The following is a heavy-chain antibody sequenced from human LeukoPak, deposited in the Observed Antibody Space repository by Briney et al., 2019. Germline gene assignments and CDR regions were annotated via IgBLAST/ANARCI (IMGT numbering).Heavy chain of an antibody. D-gene: IGHD1-26*01. CDR2: ISAYNGNT. V-gene: IGHV1-18*01. Sequence: ASVKVSCKASGYTFTSYGISWVRQAPGQGGEGMGWISAYNGNTNYTQKLQGRVTITTDTSTSTAYMELRSLRSDDTAVYYCARDLGASHFDYWGQGTLVTVSS. J-gene: IGHJ4*02. CDR1: GYTFTSYG. CDR3: ARDLGASHFDY.